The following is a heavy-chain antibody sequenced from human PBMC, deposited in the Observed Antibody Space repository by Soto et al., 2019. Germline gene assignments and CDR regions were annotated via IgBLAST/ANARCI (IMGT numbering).Heavy chain of an antibody. CDR2: ISYDGSNK. V-gene: IGHV3-30-3*01. CDR3: ARDSVAVAGRYDY. D-gene: IGHD6-19*01. CDR1: GFNVSSYA. Sequence: QVQLVESGGGVVQPGRSLRLSCAASGFNVSSYAMHWVRQAPGKGLEWVAVISYDGSNKYYADSVKGRFTISRDNTKNTLYLQMNSLRAENTAVYYCARDSVAVAGRYDYWGQGTLVTVSS. J-gene: IGHJ4*02.